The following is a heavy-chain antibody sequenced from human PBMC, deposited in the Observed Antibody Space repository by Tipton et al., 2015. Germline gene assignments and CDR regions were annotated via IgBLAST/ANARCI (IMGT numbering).Heavy chain of an antibody. CDR1: GGSISSGAYY. Sequence: TLSLTCTVSGGSISSGAYYWSWIRQHPGKGLEWIGYIYYSGSTYYNPSLKSRVTISVDTSKNQFSLELSSVTAADTAIYFCARESGGDLGIDYWGQGTLVTVSS. J-gene: IGHJ4*02. V-gene: IGHV4-31*03. CDR3: ARESGGDLGIDY. D-gene: IGHD2-21*02. CDR2: IYYSGST.